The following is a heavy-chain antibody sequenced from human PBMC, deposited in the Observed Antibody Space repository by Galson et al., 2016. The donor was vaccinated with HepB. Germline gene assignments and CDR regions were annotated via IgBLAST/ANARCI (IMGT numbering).Heavy chain of an antibody. J-gene: IGHJ3*02. CDR1: GFTFSDYY. D-gene: IGHD3-3*01. CDR3: ARDPRGMEWLSPNDSFDI. CDR2: ISSTNTYT. Sequence: SLRLSCAASGFTFSDYYMTWIRQAPGKGLECVAYISSTNTYTNYADSVKGRFAISRDNAKNSLYLQMNSLRDEDTAIYYCARDPRGMEWLSPNDSFDIWGQGTMVTVAS. V-gene: IGHV3-11*06.